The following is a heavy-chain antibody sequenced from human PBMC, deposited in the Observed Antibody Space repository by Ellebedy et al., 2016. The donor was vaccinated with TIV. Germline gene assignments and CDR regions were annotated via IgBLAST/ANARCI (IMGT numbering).Heavy chain of an antibody. CDR1: GFTLSNVW. CDR2: IKPDGNEK. D-gene: IGHD4-11*01. Sequence: GESLKISCVGYGFTLSNVWMSWVRQAPGKGLEWVATIKPDGNEKYYVDSVKGRFIISRDNAKSSLFLQLNSLRVEDTAVYYCARTYSEINYWYFDVWGRGTLVTVSA. V-gene: IGHV3-7*01. CDR3: ARTYSEINYWYFDV. J-gene: IGHJ2*01.